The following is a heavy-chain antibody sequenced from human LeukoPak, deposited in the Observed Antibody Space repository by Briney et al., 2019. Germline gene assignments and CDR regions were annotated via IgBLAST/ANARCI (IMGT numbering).Heavy chain of an antibody. CDR2: IYYSGST. J-gene: IGHJ4*02. CDR3: ARGRYGWLPFDY. D-gene: IGHD3-16*01. Sequence: SEALSLTCTVSGASMSRYYWSWIRQPPGKGLERIGYIYYSGSTNYNPSLKSRVTISVDTSKNQFTLKLSSVTAADTAVYYCARGRYGWLPFDYWGQGTLVTVSS. V-gene: IGHV4-59*01. CDR1: GASMSRYY.